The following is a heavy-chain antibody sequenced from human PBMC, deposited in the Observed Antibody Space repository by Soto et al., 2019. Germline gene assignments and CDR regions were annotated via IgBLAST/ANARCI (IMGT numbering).Heavy chain of an antibody. CDR2: IIPILGIA. D-gene: IGHD4-17*01. Sequence: QVQLVQSGAEVKKPGSSVKVSCKASGGTFSSYTISWVRQAPGQGLEWMGRIIPILGIANYAQKFQGRVTITADKSTSTAYMELSSLRSEDTAVYYCARVGGDYVTFEYFQHWGQGTLVTVSS. V-gene: IGHV1-69*02. CDR3: ARVGGDYVTFEYFQH. J-gene: IGHJ1*01. CDR1: GGTFSSYT.